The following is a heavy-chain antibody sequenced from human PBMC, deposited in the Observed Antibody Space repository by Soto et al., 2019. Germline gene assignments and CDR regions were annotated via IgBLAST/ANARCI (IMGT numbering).Heavy chain of an antibody. Sequence: EVQLLESGGGLVQPGGSERLSCAASGFTFSTYAMSWVRQPPGKGLEWVSIVSDGGSDAFYADSVKGRFAISRDNSKNTLYLQMNSLTAEDTAVYYCAKHFVNGEVDYWGQGTPVTVSS. CDR3: AKHFVNGEVDY. J-gene: IGHJ4*02. CDR1: GFTFSTYA. CDR2: VSDGGSDA. D-gene: IGHD3-10*01. V-gene: IGHV3-23*01.